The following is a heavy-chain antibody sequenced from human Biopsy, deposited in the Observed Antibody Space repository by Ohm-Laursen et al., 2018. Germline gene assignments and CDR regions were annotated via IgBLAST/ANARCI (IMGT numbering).Heavy chain of an antibody. Sequence: ASVKVSCKAPEGTFSNYGVNWVRQAPGQGLEWLGGNIPILGTGNYAHQFQDRVTVVADTSTSTATMELRRPRSDDTAVYYCARGRRHCSGTCSRWYFDLWGRGTLVTVSS. CDR1: EGTFSNYG. D-gene: IGHD2-2*01. J-gene: IGHJ2*01. CDR2: NIPILGTG. V-gene: IGHV1-69*06. CDR3: ARGRRHCSGTCSRWYFDL.